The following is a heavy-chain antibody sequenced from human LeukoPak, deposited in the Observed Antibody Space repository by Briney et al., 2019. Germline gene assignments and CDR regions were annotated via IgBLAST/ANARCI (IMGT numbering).Heavy chain of an antibody. D-gene: IGHD2-15*01. Sequence: GGSLRLSCAASGFTFSNYYMSWIRQAPGKGLEWVSYINSRGTSTYYADSVRGRFTISRDNAKNLVYLQMNGLGVEDTAVYYCAKGGSTYSYSFDYWGQGTLVTVSS. CDR2: INSRGTST. J-gene: IGHJ4*02. CDR1: GFTFSNYY. V-gene: IGHV3-11*04. CDR3: AKGGSTYSYSFDY.